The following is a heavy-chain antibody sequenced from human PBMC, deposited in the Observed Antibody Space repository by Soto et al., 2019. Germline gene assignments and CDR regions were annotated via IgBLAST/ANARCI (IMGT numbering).Heavy chain of an antibody. Sequence: GRTLVNPTHPLTLTCPFSGFSLSTSGVGVGWIRQPPGKALEWLALIYWTDDEHYSPSLQSRLTITKDTSKNQVVLTMTNMDPVDTATYYCVHRRYYYDSSLYWCQGTLVTVSS. V-gene: IGHV2-5*01. J-gene: IGHJ4*02. CDR3: VHRRYYYDSSLY. CDR2: IYWTDDE. CDR1: GFSLSTSGVG. D-gene: IGHD3-22*01.